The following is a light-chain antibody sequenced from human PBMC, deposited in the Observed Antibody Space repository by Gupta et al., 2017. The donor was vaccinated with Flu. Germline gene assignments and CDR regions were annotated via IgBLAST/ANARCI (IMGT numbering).Light chain of an antibody. CDR2: GAS. Sequence: PATLSVSPGERATLSCRASQSVSSNLAWYQQKPGQAPRLLIYGASTRATGIPARFSGSGSGTEFTLTISSLQSEDFAVYYCQQDNNWPGTFGQGTKLEIK. V-gene: IGKV3-15*01. J-gene: IGKJ2*01. CDR1: QSVSSN. CDR3: QQDNNWPGT.